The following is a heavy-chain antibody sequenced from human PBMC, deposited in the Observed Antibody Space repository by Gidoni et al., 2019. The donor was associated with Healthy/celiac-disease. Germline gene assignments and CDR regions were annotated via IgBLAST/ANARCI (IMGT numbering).Heavy chain of an antibody. CDR1: GYTFTGYY. J-gene: IGHJ6*02. V-gene: IGHV1-2*02. CDR3: ARELSDYEHYYYYYGMDV. D-gene: IGHD5-12*01. CDR2: INPNSGGT. Sequence: QVQLVQSGAEVKKPGASVKVSCKASGYTFTGYYMHWVRQAPGQGLEWMGWINPNSGGTNYAQKFQGRVTMTRDTSISTAYMELSRLRSDDTAVYYCARELSDYEHYYYYYGMDVWGQGTTVTVSS.